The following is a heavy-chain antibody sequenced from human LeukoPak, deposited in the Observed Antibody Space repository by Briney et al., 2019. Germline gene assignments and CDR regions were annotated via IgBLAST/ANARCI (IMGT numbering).Heavy chain of an antibody. D-gene: IGHD3-22*01. V-gene: IGHV3-15*01. CDR2: IKRKTDGGTP. Sequence: GGSLRLSCAASGFTFSNAWMSWVRQAPGKGLEWVGRIKRKTDGGTPDYAAPVKGRFTISTDDSKNTLYLQMNSLKIEDTAVYYCTTDVNYYDSSGQYYSDYWGQGTLVTVSS. J-gene: IGHJ4*02. CDR1: GFTFSNAW. CDR3: TTDVNYYDSSGQYYSDY.